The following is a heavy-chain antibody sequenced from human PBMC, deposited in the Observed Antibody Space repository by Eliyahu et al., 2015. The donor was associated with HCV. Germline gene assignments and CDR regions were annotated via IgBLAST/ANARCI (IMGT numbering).Heavy chain of an antibody. Sequence: QVTLKESGPVLVKPTETLTLTCTVSGFSLSNARXGVSWIRQPPGKALEWLAHIFSNDEKSYSTSLKSRLTISKDTSKSQVVLTMTNMDPVDTATYYCARIAYSSSWLRKENYNWFDPWGQGTLVTVSS. CDR1: GFSLSNARXG. V-gene: IGHV2-26*01. D-gene: IGHD6-13*01. CDR3: ARIAYSSSWLRKENYNWFDP. J-gene: IGHJ5*02. CDR2: IFSNDEK.